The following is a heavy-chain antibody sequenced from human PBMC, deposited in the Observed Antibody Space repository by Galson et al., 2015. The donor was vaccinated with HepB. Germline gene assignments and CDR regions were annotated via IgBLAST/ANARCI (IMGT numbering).Heavy chain of an antibody. Sequence: SVKVSCKASGYTFTSYDINWVRQATGQGLEWMGWMNPNSGNTGYAQKFQGRVTMTRNTSISTAYMELSSLRSEDTAVYYCAKDLVQLWPTTFDYWGQGTLVTVSS. D-gene: IGHD5-18*01. J-gene: IGHJ4*02. CDR2: MNPNSGNT. CDR3: AKDLVQLWPTTFDY. V-gene: IGHV1-8*01. CDR1: GYTFTSYD.